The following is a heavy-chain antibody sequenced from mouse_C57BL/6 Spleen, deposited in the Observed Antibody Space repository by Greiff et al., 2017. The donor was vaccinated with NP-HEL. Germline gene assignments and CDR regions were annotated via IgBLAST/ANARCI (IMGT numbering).Heavy chain of an antibody. J-gene: IGHJ1*03. CDR1: GYTFTDYE. Sequence: QVQLKQSGAELVRPGASVTLSCKASGYTFTDYEMHWVKQTPVHGLEWIGAIDPETGGTAYNQKFKGKAILTADKSSSTAYLELRSLTSEDSAVYYCTRITTVPRYWYFEVWGTGTTVTVAS. D-gene: IGHD1-1*01. CDR3: TRITTVPRYWYFEV. CDR2: IDPETGGT. V-gene: IGHV1-15*01.